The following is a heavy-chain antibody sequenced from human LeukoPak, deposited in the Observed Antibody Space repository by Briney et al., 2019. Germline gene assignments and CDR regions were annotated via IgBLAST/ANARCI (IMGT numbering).Heavy chain of an antibody. CDR2: IRYDGSNK. CDR3: AKNLGVAGDY. D-gene: IGHD6-19*01. J-gene: IGHJ4*02. CDR1: GFTFSSYG. Sequence: GGSLRLSRAASGFTFSSYGMHWVRQAPGKGLEWVAFIRYDGSNKYYADSVKGRFTISRDNSKNTLYLQMNSLGAEDTAVYYCAKNLGVAGDYWGQGTLVTVSS. V-gene: IGHV3-30*02.